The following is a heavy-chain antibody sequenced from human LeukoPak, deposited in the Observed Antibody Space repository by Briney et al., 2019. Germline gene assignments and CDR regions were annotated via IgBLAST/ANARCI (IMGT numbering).Heavy chain of an antibody. CDR2: IYYSGST. V-gene: IGHV4-39*07. D-gene: IGHD3-10*01. CDR1: GGSISSSSYY. CDR3: ARSYYGSGRYGPQFDY. J-gene: IGHJ4*02. Sequence: SETLSLTCTVSGGSISSSSYYWGWIRQPPGKGLEWIGSIYYSGSTYYNPSLKSRVTISVDTSKNQFSLKLSSVTAADTAVYYCARSYYGSGRYGPQFDYWGQGTLVTVSS.